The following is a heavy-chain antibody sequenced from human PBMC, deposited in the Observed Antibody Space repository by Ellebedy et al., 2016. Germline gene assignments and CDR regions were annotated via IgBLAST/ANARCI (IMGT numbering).Heavy chain of an antibody. Sequence: GGSLRLSCVASGFTFSSNWMYWVRQVPGKGLVWVSRIKNDGSSTTYADSVKGRFTISRDNSKNTLDLQMNSLRAEETAVYYCAKDLMSIAAGMDVWGQGTTVTVSS. CDR2: IKNDGSST. D-gene: IGHD6-6*01. CDR3: AKDLMSIAAGMDV. V-gene: IGHV3-74*01. J-gene: IGHJ6*02. CDR1: GFTFSSNW.